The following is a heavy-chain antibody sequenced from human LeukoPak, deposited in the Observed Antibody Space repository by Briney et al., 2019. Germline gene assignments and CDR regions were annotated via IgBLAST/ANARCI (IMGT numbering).Heavy chain of an antibody. D-gene: IGHD2-8*01. CDR2: IYSGGKT. Sequence: PGGSLRLSCAASDFTVGSNYMTWVRQAPGKGLEWVSVIYSGGKTFYADSVKGRFTISRDDSKNTLCLQMNSLRAEDTAIYYCARDGDDTTNWWGQGTLVTVSS. CDR3: ARDGDDTTNW. CDR1: DFTVGSNY. V-gene: IGHV3-53*01. J-gene: IGHJ4*02.